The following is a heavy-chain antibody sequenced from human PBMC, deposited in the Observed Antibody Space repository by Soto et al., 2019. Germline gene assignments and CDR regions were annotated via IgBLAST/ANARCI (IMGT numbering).Heavy chain of an antibody. J-gene: IGHJ2*01. Sequence: QVQLQESGPGLVKPSETLSLTCTVSGGSISSYYWSWIRQPPGKGLEWIGYIYYSGSTNYNPSLKSRVTISVDTSKHPSSLKLSSVTAADTAVYYCARVWTFHWYFDLWGRGTLVTVSS. CDR2: IYYSGST. CDR1: GGSISSYY. CDR3: ARVWTFHWYFDL. V-gene: IGHV4-59*01. D-gene: IGHD1-1*01.